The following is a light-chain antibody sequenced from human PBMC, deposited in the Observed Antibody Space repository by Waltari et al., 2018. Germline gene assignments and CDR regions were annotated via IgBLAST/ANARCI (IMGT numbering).Light chain of an antibody. CDR1: QDISRN. V-gene: IGKV1-9*01. CDR2: TAS. CDR3: QQIFSFP. J-gene: IGKJ1*01. Sequence: DIQLTQSPSFLSAAVGETVPITCRASQDISRNLAWYQQKPGKAPKLLIYTASNLVTGVPSRFSGSGAATKFTLTISSLRPEDFATYYCQQIFSFPFGQGTKVEIK.